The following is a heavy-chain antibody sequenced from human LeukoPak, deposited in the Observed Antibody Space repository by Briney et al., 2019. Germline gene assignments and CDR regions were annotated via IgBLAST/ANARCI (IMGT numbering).Heavy chain of an antibody. CDR1: VFTFSSYE. CDR2: ITSSGTSI. D-gene: IGHD3-10*01. J-gene: IGHJ4*02. V-gene: IGHV3-48*03. Sequence: SGGSLRLSWAASVFTFSSYELNWVRQAPGKGLEWVSYITSSGTSIYYADSVKGRFTISRDNAKNSLYLQMNSLRAEDTAVYYCARARDSGTYYTVYWGQGTLVTVSS. CDR3: ARARDSGTYYTVY.